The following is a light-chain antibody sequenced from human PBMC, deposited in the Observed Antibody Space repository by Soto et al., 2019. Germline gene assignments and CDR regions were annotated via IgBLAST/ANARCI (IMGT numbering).Light chain of an antibody. CDR3: QSYHSSYPYV. CDR2: EDN. J-gene: IGLJ1*01. CDR1: GGSIASGY. Sequence: NFMLTQPHSVSESPGKTVTISCTRSGGSIASGYVQWYRQRPGSAPTTVIYEDNQRPSGVPDRFSGSIDSSSNSASLTISGLQTEDEADYYCQSYHSSYPYVFGTGTKRTVL. V-gene: IGLV6-57*03.